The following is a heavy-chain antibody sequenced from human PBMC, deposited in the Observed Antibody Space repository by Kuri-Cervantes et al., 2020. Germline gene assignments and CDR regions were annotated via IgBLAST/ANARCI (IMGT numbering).Heavy chain of an antibody. D-gene: IGHD2-15*01. J-gene: IGHJ4*02. V-gene: IGHV1-3*01. Sequence: ASVKVSCKASGYTFTSYTMHWVRQAPGQRLEWMGWINAGNGNTKYSQKFQGRVTITRDTSASTAYMELSSLRSEDTAVYYCASLPGSAPPLFDSWGQGTLVTVSS. CDR1: GYTFTSYT. CDR2: INAGNGNT. CDR3: ASLPGSAPPLFDS.